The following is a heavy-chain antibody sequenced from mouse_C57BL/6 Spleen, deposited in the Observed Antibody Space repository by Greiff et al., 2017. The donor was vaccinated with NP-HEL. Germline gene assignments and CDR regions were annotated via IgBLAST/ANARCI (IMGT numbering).Heavy chain of an antibody. CDR2: INPSSGYT. Sequence: VQLQESGAELARPGASVKMSCKASGYTFTSYTMHWVKQRPGQGLEWIGYINPSSGYTKYNQKFKDKATLTADKSSSTAYMQRSSLTSEDSAVYYCARDRNYGAMDYWGQGTSVTVSS. V-gene: IGHV1-4*01. CDR3: ARDRNYGAMDY. CDR1: GYTFTSYT. J-gene: IGHJ4*01. D-gene: IGHD2-1*01.